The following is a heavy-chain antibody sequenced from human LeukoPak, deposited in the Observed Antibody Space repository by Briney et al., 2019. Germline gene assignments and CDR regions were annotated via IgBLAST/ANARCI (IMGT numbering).Heavy chain of an antibody. J-gene: IGHJ4*02. CDR2: MNPNSGNT. D-gene: IGHD2-15*01. CDR1: GYTFTSYD. V-gene: IGHV1-8*01. CDR3: ATGYCSGGSCYGDY. Sequence: ASVKVSCKASGYTFTSYDINWVRQATGQGLEWMGWMNPNSGNTGYAQKFQGRVTMTRNTSISTAYMELSSLRSEDTAVYYCATGYCSGGSCYGDYWGQGTLVTVSS.